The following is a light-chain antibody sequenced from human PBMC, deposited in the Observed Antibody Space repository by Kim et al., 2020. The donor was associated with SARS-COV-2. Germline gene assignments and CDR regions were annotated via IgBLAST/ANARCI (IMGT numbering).Light chain of an antibody. J-gene: IGKJ4*01. Sequence: EIVMTQSPATLSLSPGERATLSCRASQSVSSNLAWYQQRPGQAPRLLIYDASTRATGIPARFSGSGSGTEFTLTISSLQSEDFAVYYCQQYDYWPPLTFGGGTKVDIK. CDR2: DAS. V-gene: IGKV3-15*01. CDR1: QSVSSN. CDR3: QQYDYWPPLT.